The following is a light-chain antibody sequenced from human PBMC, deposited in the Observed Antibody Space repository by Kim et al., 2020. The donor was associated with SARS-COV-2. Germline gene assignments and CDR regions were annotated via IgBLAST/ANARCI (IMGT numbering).Light chain of an antibody. V-gene: IGLV1-40*01. CDR1: SSNIGAGYD. Sequence: VIISCTGDSSNIGAGYDVHWYKQSPGTAPKLLIRGNSNRTSGVPDRFSGSRSGTSASLAITGLQSDDEGDYYCQSYDSSLSGYVVFGGGTQLTVL. CDR2: GNS. CDR3: QSYDSSLSGYVV. J-gene: IGLJ2*01.